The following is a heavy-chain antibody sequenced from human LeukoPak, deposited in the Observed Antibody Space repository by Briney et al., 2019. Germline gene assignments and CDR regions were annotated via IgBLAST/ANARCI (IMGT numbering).Heavy chain of an antibody. CDR2: ISSSGGTI. D-gene: IGHD3-22*01. CDR1: GDTFSDYY. J-gene: IGHJ4*02. V-gene: IGHV3-11*04. CDR3: ARELSSGSKVGFDY. Sequence: GGSLRLSCAEAGDTFSDYYMSWIRQALGKGLEWVSYISSSGGTIYYADSLKGRFTISRDSAKNSLYLQMNSLRAEDTAVYYCARELSSGSKVGFDYWGQGTLVTVSS.